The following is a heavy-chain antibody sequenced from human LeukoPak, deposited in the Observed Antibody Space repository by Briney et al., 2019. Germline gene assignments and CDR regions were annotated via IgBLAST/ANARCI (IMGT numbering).Heavy chain of an antibody. Sequence: ASVKVSCKASGYTFTSYAMHWVRQAPGQRLEWMGWINAGNGNTKYSQKFQGRVTITRDTSASTAYMELSSLRSEDTAVYYCARGGGQWLVLIDYWGQGTLVTVSS. CDR2: INAGNGNT. CDR3: ARGGGQWLVLIDY. V-gene: IGHV1-3*01. J-gene: IGHJ4*02. D-gene: IGHD6-19*01. CDR1: GYTFTSYA.